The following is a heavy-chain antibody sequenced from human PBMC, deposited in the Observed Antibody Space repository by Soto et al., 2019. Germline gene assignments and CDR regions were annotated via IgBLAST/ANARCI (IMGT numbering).Heavy chain of an antibody. V-gene: IGHV1-18*01. CDR3: ARGRGELRFDP. CDR1: GYSFSTFG. CDR2: VSTSNDNT. Sequence: QVQLMQSGAEVKQPGASVKVSCKASGYSFSTFGISWVRQAPGQGLEWVGWVSTSNDNTYSAQKFHGRVTMTTDTSKSTAYMELKSLRSDDTAVYYCARGRGELRFDPWGQGTPVTVSS. J-gene: IGHJ5*02. D-gene: IGHD1-7*01.